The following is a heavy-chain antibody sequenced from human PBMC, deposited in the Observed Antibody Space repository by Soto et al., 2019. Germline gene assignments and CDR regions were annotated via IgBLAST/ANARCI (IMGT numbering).Heavy chain of an antibody. CDR3: ARRRYGSTWPNVYMDV. J-gene: IGHJ6*03. D-gene: IGHD6-6*01. CDR2: ISNNGAHT. V-gene: IGHV3-64*01. CDR1: GFTFSNYE. Sequence: ESGGGLVQPGGSLRLSCAASGFTFSNYEMHWVRQAPGKGLEYVSGISNNGAHTDYAKSVNGRFSIYRDNSENTLYLQMGSLRAEDMALYYCARRRYGSTWPNVYMDVWGKGTTVTVSS.